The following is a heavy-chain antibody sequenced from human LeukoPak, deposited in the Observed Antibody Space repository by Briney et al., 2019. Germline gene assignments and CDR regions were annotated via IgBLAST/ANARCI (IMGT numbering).Heavy chain of an antibody. Sequence: PSETLSLTCTVSGGSISSYYWSWIRQPPGKGLEWIGYIYYSGSTNYNPSLKSRVTISVDTSKNQFSLKLSSVTAADTAVYYCARGPPSIVVVPAAIGADNWFDPWGQGTLVTVSS. D-gene: IGHD2-2*02. V-gene: IGHV4-59*08. J-gene: IGHJ5*02. CDR3: ARGPPSIVVVPAAIGADNWFDP. CDR2: IYYSGST. CDR1: GGSISSYY.